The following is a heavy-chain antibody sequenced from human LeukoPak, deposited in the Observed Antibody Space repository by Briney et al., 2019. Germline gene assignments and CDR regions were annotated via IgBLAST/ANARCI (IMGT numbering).Heavy chain of an antibody. CDR1: GFRFSYHD. Sequence: GGSLRLSCAATGFRFSYHDMHWVRQAPGKGLEFVSSIGAAGAHTFYADSVKGRFTISRDNFQSTMYLQMDGLRPEDSAVYYCARELGGTKTGGFDIWGQGTVVTVSS. V-gene: IGHV3-64*02. CDR3: ARELGGTKTGGFDI. D-gene: IGHD1-14*01. CDR2: IGAAGAHT. J-gene: IGHJ3*02.